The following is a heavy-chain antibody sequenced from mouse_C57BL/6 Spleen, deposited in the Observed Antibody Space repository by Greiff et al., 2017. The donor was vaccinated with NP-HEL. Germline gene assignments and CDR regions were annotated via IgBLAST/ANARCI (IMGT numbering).Heavy chain of an antibody. Sequence: EVQLVESGGGLVQPGGSLKLSCAASGFTFSDYYMYWVRQTPEKRLEWVAYISNGGGSTYYPDTVKGRFTISRDNAKTTLYLQMSRLKSEDTAMYYCARQGLDYWGQGTTLTVSS. CDR2: ISNGGGST. V-gene: IGHV5-12*01. CDR3: ARQGLDY. CDR1: GFTFSDYY. J-gene: IGHJ2*01.